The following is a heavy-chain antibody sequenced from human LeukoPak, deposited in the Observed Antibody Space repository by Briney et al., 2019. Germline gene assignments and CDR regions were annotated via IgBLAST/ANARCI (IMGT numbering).Heavy chain of an antibody. V-gene: IGHV4-39*07. D-gene: IGHD6-13*01. CDR3: AKILYSNNVDY. CDR1: GGSISSSNYY. Sequence: PSETLSLTCTVSGGSISSSNYYWGWIRQPPGKGLEWIGYIFNSGSTYYNPSLKSRVTILVDTSKNQFSLKLSSVTAADTAIYYCAKILYSNNVDYWGQGTLVTVSS. J-gene: IGHJ4*02. CDR2: IFNSGST.